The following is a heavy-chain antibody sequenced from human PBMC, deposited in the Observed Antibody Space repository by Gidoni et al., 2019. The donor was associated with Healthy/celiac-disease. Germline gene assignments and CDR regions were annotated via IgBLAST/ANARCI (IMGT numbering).Heavy chain of an antibody. D-gene: IGHD3-10*01. J-gene: IGHJ6*02. CDR2: MNPNSGNT. V-gene: IGHV1-8*01. CDR3: ARGREVWFGDYYGMDV. Sequence: QVQLVQSGAEVKKPGASVKVSCKASGYTFTSYDINWVRQATGQGLEWMGWMNPNSGNTGYAQKFQGRVTMTRNTSISTAYMELSSLRSEDTAVYYCARGREVWFGDYYGMDVWGQGTTVTVSS. CDR1: GYTFTSYD.